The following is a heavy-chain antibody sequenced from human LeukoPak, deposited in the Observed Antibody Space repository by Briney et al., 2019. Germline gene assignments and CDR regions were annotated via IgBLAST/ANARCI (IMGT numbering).Heavy chain of an antibody. Sequence: GGSLRLSCAASGFTVSSNYMSWVRQAPGKGLEWVSYISSSGSTIYYADSVKGRFTISRDNAKNSLYLQMNSLRAEDTAVYYCARDLYYGSGNRYWGQGTLVTVSS. CDR1: GFTVSSNY. CDR3: ARDLYYGSGNRY. V-gene: IGHV3-11*04. J-gene: IGHJ4*02. CDR2: ISSSGSTI. D-gene: IGHD3-10*01.